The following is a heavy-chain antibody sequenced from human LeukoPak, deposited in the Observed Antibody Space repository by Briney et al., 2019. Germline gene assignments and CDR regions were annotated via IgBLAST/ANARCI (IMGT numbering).Heavy chain of an antibody. V-gene: IGHV3-48*02. J-gene: IGHJ4*02. CDR1: GFTFGTYA. CDR2: ISSSSSTI. D-gene: IGHD6-19*01. Sequence: PGRSLRLSCAASGFTFGTYAMNWVRRAPGKGLEWVSYISSSSSTIYFPDSVKGRFTISRDNAKNSLYLRMNGLRDEDTAVYYCARDAGSGYFDYWGQGTLVTVSS. CDR3: ARDAGSGYFDY.